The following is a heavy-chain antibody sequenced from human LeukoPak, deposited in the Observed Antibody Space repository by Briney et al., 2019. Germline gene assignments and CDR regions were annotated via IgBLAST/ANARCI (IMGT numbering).Heavy chain of an antibody. V-gene: IGHV1-18*01. Sequence: SVKVSCKASGYTFTSYGISWVRQAPGHGLEWMGWISAYNGNTIYTQQLQGRVTMTTDTSTSTAYMELGTLRSDDTAVYYCARDLTTMTNNWFDPWGQGTLVTVSS. CDR1: GYTFTSYG. CDR2: ISAYNGNT. D-gene: IGHD4-17*01. J-gene: IGHJ5*02. CDR3: ARDLTTMTNNWFDP.